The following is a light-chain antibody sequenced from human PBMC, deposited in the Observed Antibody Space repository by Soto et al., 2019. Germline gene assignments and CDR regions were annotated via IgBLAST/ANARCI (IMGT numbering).Light chain of an antibody. V-gene: IGKV1-5*03. CDR1: QSISSW. CDR3: QQYNSYSGT. Sequence: DIQMTQPPSTLSASVGDRVTITCRASQSISSWLAWYQQKPGKAPKLLIYKASSLESGVPSRFSGSGSGTEFTLTISSLQPDDFATYYCQQYNSYSGTLGQGTKVDIK. CDR2: KAS. J-gene: IGKJ1*01.